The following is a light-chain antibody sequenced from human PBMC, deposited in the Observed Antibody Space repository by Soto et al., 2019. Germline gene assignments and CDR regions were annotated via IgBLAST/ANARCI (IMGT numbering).Light chain of an antibody. CDR1: SSDVGGYNY. J-gene: IGLJ3*02. CDR3: NSYAASGNLWV. CDR2: EVT. Sequence: QSALTQPPSASGSPGQSVTISCTGTSSDVGGYNYVSWYQQHPGKAPKLMIYEVTQRPSGVPNRFSGSKSGNTASLTVSGLQAEDEADYYCNSYAASGNLWVFGGRTKLTVL. V-gene: IGLV2-8*01.